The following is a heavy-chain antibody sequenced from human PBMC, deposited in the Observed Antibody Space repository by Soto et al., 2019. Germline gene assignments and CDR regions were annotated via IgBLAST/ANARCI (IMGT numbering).Heavy chain of an antibody. CDR1: GFTFSSYE. D-gene: IGHD1-26*01. J-gene: IGHJ4*02. CDR2: ISSSGSTI. CDR3: ARKEWELGLS. V-gene: IGHV3-48*03. Sequence: EVQLVESGGGLVQPGGSLRLSCAASGFTFSSYEMNWVRQAPGKGLEWVSYISSSGSTIYYADSVKGRFTISRDNAKNSLYLQMNSMRAEDTAVYYCARKEWELGLSWGQGTLVTVSS.